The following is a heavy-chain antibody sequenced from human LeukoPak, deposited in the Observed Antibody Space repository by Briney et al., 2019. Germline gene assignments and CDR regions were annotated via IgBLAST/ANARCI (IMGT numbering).Heavy chain of an antibody. CDR3: AREREPETFGVPTDY. V-gene: IGHV1-2*06. D-gene: IGHD3-16*01. CDR2: INPNSGGT. CDR1: GYTFTGYY. J-gene: IGHJ4*02. Sequence: ASVKVSCKASGYTFTGYYMHWVRQAPGQGLEWMGRINPNSGGTNYAQKFQGRVTMTRDTSTSTVYMELSSLRSEDTAVYYCAREREPETFGVPTDYWGQGTLVTVSS.